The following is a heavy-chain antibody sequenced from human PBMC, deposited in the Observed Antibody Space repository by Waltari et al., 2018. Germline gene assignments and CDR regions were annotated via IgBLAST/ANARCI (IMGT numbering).Heavy chain of an antibody. J-gene: IGHJ5*02. CDR2: INHGVST. V-gene: IGHV4-34*01. D-gene: IGHD1-26*01. CDR1: GGSFSGYY. Sequence: QVQLQQWGAGLLKPSETLSLTCAVYGGSFSGYYWSWIRQPPGKGLEWIGEINHGVSTTYNPSLNRRVTVSVDTSKNQFSLKLSSVAAADTAVYSCARGLGKRGWFDPWGQGTLVTVSS. CDR3: ARGLGKRGWFDP.